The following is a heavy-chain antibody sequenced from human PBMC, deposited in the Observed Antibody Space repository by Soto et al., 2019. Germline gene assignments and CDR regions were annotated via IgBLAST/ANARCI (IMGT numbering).Heavy chain of an antibody. V-gene: IGHV3-30*18. CDR3: AKGNYYDSSGQPYYFDY. Sequence: PGGSLRLSCAASGFTFSSYGMHWVRQAPGKGLEWVAVISYDGSNKYYADSVKGRFTISRDNSKNTLYLQMNSLRAEDTAVYYCAKGNYYDSSGQPYYFDYWGQGTLVTVSS. D-gene: IGHD3-22*01. CDR2: ISYDGSNK. CDR1: GFTFSSYG. J-gene: IGHJ4*02.